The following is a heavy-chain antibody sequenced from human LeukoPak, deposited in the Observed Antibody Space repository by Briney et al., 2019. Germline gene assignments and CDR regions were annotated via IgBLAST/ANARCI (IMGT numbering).Heavy chain of an antibody. V-gene: IGHV1-69*13. Sequence: GASVKVSCKAFGGTFISYAISWVRQAPGQGLEWMGGIIPIFGTANYAQRFQDRVTITADESTSTAYMELSSLRSEDTAVYYCASHPRVGATHPYNWFDPWGQGTLVTVSS. J-gene: IGHJ5*02. CDR1: GGTFISYA. CDR3: ASHPRVGATHPYNWFDP. D-gene: IGHD1-26*01. CDR2: IIPIFGTA.